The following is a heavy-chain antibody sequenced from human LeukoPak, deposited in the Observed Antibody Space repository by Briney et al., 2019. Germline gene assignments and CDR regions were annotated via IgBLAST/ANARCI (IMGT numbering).Heavy chain of an antibody. J-gene: IGHJ4*02. CDR1: GFTFSSYA. D-gene: IGHD4-23*01. CDR2: ISSSADST. V-gene: IGHV3-23*01. Sequence: GGSLRLSREASGFTFSSYAMSWVRQAPGNGLAWVSVISSSADSTYYADSVKGRFTISRDNSKNTLYLQMNNLRAEDTAVYYCAKPLEKYTYGGNFDYWGQGILVTVSS. CDR3: AKPLEKYTYGGNFDY.